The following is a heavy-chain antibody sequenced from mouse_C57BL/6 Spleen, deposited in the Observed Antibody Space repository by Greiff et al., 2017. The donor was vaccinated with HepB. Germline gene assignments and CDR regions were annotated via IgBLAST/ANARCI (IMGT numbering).Heavy chain of an antibody. D-gene: IGHD2-2*01. CDR3: ATIYYGYDGEAY. J-gene: IGHJ3*01. Sequence: VQLQQSGAELVRPGTSVKVSCKASGYAFTNYLIEWVKQRPGQGLEWIGVINPGSGGTNYNEKFKGKATLTADKSSSTAYMQLSSLTSEDSAVYFWATIYYGYDGEAYWGQGTLVTVSA. CDR2: INPGSGGT. CDR1: GYAFTNYL. V-gene: IGHV1-54*01.